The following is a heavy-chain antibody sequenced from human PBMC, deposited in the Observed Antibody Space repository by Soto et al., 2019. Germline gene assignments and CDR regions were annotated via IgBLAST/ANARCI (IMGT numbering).Heavy chain of an antibody. D-gene: IGHD3-3*01. CDR1: FGSISCGGYY. J-gene: IGHJ4*02. CDR3: ARHPDDFWGGYWRGYFDY. V-gene: IGHV4-31*03. Sequence: TQSHTSTISFGSISCGGYYISLIRQHPWNRLEWIGYLYYSGSTYYNPSLKSRVTISVDTSKNQFSLKLSSVTAADTAVYYCARHPDDFWGGYWRGYFDYWGQGTLVTVSS. CDR2: LYYSGST.